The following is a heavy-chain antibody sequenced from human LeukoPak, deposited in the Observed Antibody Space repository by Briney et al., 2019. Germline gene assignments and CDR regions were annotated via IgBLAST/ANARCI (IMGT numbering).Heavy chain of an antibody. D-gene: IGHD2-21*02. CDR2: IDWSRSD. CDR1: GRSINSYY. CDR3: ARRREVTAIRCCYYYYRDV. Sequence: SDTLSLTCTVPGRSINSYYWSCIRQPPGKGLEWLGYIDWSRSDIYNPSRKSRVTISIDTSKNHFSLKLSSVTAADTAVYYCARRREVTAIRCCYYYYRDVWGKGTTVTVSS. J-gene: IGHJ6*03. V-gene: IGHV4-59*08.